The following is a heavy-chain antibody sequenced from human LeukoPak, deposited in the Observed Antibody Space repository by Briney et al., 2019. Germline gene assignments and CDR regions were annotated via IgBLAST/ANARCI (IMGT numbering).Heavy chain of an antibody. J-gene: IGHJ4*02. Sequence: GGSLRLSCAGSGFTFDDYAMSWVRQAPGKGLEWVSDINWNGGRTGYADSVKGRFTISRDNAKNSLYLQMNSLRAEDTALYYCGRRTGYSSRWYYFDYWGQGTLVTVSS. CDR2: INWNGGRT. CDR3: GRRTGYSSRWYYFDY. CDR1: GFTFDDYA. D-gene: IGHD6-13*01. V-gene: IGHV3-20*04.